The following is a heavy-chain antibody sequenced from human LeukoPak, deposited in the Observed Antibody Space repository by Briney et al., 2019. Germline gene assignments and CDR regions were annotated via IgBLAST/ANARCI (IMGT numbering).Heavy chain of an antibody. CDR3: ARPSGDGQYFDY. CDR1: GSSFTSYW. Sequence: GESLEISCQGSGSSFTSYWIGWVRKLPGKGLEGIGIIYPGDSDTRYSPSFQGQVTISADKSISTAYLQWSSLKASDTAMYYCARPSGDGQYFDYWGQGTLVTVSS. J-gene: IGHJ4*02. CDR2: IYPGDSDT. D-gene: IGHD7-27*01. V-gene: IGHV5-51*01.